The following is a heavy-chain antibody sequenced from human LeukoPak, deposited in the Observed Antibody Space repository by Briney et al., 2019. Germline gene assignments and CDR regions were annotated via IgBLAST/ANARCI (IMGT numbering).Heavy chain of an antibody. Sequence: GGSLRLSCAASGFTFSSYSMNWVRQAPGKGLEWVSSISSSSSYIYYADSVKGRFTISRDNAKNSLYLQMNSLRAEDTAVYYCARDPPYCSSTSCPYDAFDIWGQGTMVTVSS. J-gene: IGHJ3*02. D-gene: IGHD2-2*01. V-gene: IGHV3-21*01. CDR2: ISSSSSYI. CDR3: ARDPPYCSSTSCPYDAFDI. CDR1: GFTFSSYS.